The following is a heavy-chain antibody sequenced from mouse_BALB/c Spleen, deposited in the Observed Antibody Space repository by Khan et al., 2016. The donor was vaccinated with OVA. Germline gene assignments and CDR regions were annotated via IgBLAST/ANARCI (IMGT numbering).Heavy chain of an antibody. J-gene: IGHJ4*01. Sequence: QIQLVQSGPDLKKPGETVKMSCKASGYTFTDYGINWVKRAPGKGLKWMGWIYTYTGEPAYADDFKGRFAFSLETSASTAYLQINNLTNEDTATYVCARGGRRAMDYWGQGTSVTVSS. V-gene: IGHV9-3-1*01. D-gene: IGHD1-2*01. CDR1: GYTFTDYG. CDR3: ARGGRRAMDY. CDR2: IYTYTGEP.